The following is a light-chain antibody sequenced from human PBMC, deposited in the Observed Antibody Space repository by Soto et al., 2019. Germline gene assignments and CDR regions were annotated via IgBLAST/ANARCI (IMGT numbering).Light chain of an antibody. CDR2: GNS. J-gene: IGLJ2*01. Sequence: QSVLTQPPSVSGAPGQRVTISCTGSSSNIGAGFDVHWYKQLPGTAPKLIIYGNSNRPSGVPDRFSGSKSGTSASLAITGLQAEDEAVYYCQSYDNSPLVFGGGTKLTVL. CDR1: SSNIGAGFD. V-gene: IGLV1-40*01. CDR3: QSYDNSPLV.